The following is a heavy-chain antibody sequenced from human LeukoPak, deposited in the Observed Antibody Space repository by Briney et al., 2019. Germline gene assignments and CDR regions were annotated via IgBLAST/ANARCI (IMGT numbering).Heavy chain of an antibody. CDR1: GFTFSTYG. CDR2: ISYDGTNK. CDR3: AIESAFDI. Sequence: PGGSLRLSCAASGFTFSTYGMHWVRQAPGKGLEWVAVISYDGTNKYYADSLKGRFTISRDNSKNTLYLQMTSLRAEDTAVYYCAIESAFDIWGQGTMVTVSS. V-gene: IGHV3-30*03. J-gene: IGHJ3*02.